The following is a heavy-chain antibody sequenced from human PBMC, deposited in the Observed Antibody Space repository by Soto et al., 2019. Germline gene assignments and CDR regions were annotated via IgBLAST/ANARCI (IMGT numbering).Heavy chain of an antibody. CDR2: IYYSGST. CDR1: GGSISSSSYY. V-gene: IGHV4-39*01. CDR3: ARRGFMGATPIDY. D-gene: IGHD1-26*01. Sequence: TLSLTCTVSGGSISSSSYYWGWIRQPPGKGLEWIGSIYYSGSTYYNPSLKSRVTISVDTSKNQFSLKLSSVTAADTAVYYCARRGFMGATPIDYWGQGTLVTVSS. J-gene: IGHJ4*02.